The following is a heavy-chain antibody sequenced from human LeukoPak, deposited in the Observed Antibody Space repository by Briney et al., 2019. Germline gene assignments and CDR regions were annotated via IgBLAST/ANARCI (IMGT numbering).Heavy chain of an antibody. Sequence: SGGSLRLSCAASGFTFSSYGMHWVRQAPGKGLEWVAVILYDGNNKYYADSVKGRFTISRDNSKNTLYLQMNSLRAEDTAVYYCARGRKYSYGTYYYGLDVWGQGTTVTVCS. CDR2: ILYDGNNK. D-gene: IGHD5-18*01. J-gene: IGHJ6*02. CDR3: ARGRKYSYGTYYYGLDV. V-gene: IGHV3-30*03. CDR1: GFTFSSYG.